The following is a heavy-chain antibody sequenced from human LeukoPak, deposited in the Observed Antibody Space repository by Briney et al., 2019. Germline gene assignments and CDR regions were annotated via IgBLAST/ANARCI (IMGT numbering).Heavy chain of an antibody. CDR3: AREEQNYYFDY. Sequence: ASVKVSCKASGYTFTSYDINWVRQATGQGLEWMGWMNPNSGNTGYAQKFQGRVTMTTDTSTSTAYMELRSLRSDDTAVYYCAREEQNYYFDYWGQGTLVTVSS. J-gene: IGHJ4*02. D-gene: IGHD1/OR15-1a*01. CDR2: MNPNSGNT. CDR1: GYTFTSYD. V-gene: IGHV1-8*01.